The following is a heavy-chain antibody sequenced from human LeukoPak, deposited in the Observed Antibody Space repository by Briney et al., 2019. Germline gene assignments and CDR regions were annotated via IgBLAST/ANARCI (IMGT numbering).Heavy chain of an antibody. CDR3: ARTMVAYYMDV. Sequence: PSETLSLTCTVSGGSISSYYWSWIRQPPGKGLEWIGYIYYSGSTNYNPSLKSRVTISVDTSKNQFSLKLSSVTAADTAVYYCARTMVAYYMDVWGKGTTVTVSS. J-gene: IGHJ6*03. CDR1: GGSISSYY. V-gene: IGHV4-59*12. D-gene: IGHD4/OR15-4a*01. CDR2: IYYSGST.